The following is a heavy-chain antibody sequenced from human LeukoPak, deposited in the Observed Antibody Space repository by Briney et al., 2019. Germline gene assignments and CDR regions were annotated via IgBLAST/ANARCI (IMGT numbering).Heavy chain of an antibody. CDR1: GGSISSSSYY. CDR3: ARSRQGEVDY. D-gene: IGHD3-10*01. J-gene: IGHJ4*02. V-gene: IGHV4-39*07. CDR2: IYYSGST. Sequence: SETLSLTCTVSGGSISSSSYYWGWIRQPPGKGLEWIGSIYYSGSTYYNPSLKSRVTISVDTSKNQFSLKLSSVTAADTAVYYCARSRQGEVDYWGQGTLVTVSS.